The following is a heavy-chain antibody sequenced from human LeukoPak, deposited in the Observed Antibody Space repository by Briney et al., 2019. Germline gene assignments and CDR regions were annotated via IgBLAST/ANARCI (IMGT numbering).Heavy chain of an antibody. V-gene: IGHV4-34*01. CDR3: AREDAYYYGSGSYRIFDY. J-gene: IGHJ4*02. CDR1: GGSFSGYH. D-gene: IGHD3-10*01. CDR2: INHSGST. Sequence: PSETLSLTCAVYGGSFSGYHWSWIRQPPGKGLEWIGEINHSGSTNYNPSLKSRVTISVDTSKNQFSLKLSSVTAADTAVYYCAREDAYYYGSGSYRIFDYCGQGTLVTVSS.